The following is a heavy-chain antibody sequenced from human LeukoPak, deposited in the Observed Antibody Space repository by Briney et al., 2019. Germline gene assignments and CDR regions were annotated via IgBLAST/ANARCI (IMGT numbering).Heavy chain of an antibody. CDR3: ARLGTAVVARYFDY. J-gene: IGHJ4*02. D-gene: IGHD5-18*01. Sequence: GESLKISCKGSGYSFPSYWTAWVRQMPGKGLEWMGSIYPGDSDTRYSPSFQGQVTISADKSISTSYLQWSGLKASDTAIYYCARLGTAVVARYFDYWGQGTQVTVSS. V-gene: IGHV5-51*01. CDR1: GYSFPSYW. CDR2: IYPGDSDT.